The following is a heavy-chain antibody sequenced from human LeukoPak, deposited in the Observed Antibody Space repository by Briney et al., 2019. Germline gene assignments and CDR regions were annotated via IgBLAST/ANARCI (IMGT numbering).Heavy chain of an antibody. Sequence: SETLSLTCSVSGGFISRHYWSWIRQPPGKGLEWIGYISYSGSTRYNPSFQSRVTISLDTSKTHFSLKLTSVTAADTAVYYCARLLNNDNSGDPDTFDMWGPGTMVTVSS. V-gene: IGHV4-59*08. D-gene: IGHD3-22*01. CDR3: ARLLNNDNSGDPDTFDM. CDR1: GGFISRHY. J-gene: IGHJ3*02. CDR2: ISYSGST.